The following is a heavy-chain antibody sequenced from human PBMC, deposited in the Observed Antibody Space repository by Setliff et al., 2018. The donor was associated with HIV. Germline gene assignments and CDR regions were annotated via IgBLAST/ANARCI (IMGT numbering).Heavy chain of an antibody. D-gene: IGHD3-10*01. CDR1: EFTFSSYA. Sequence: GGSLRLSCASSEFTFSSYAMTWVRQAPGKGLECVAVISGSGGDTYYADSVKGRFVISREKSKSTLYLQMNSLRAEDTAVYYCAKNTAAYTSGSWLHYWGQGTLVTGS. J-gene: IGHJ4*02. CDR3: AKNTAAYTSGSWLHY. V-gene: IGHV3-23*01. CDR2: ISGSGGDT.